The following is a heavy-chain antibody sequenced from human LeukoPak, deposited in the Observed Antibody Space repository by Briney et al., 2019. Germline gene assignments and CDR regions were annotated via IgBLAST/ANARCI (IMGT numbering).Heavy chain of an antibody. J-gene: IGHJ6*02. CDR2: ISAYNGNT. V-gene: IGHV1-18*01. CDR1: GYTFTSYG. Sequence: ASVKVSCKASGYTFTSYGISWVRQAPGQGLEWMGWISAYNGNTNYAQKLQGRVTMTTDTSTSTAYMELRSLRSDDTAVYYCARGRDYYDSSGYLRGYYYGMDVWGQGTTVTVSS. CDR3: ARGRDYYDSSGYLRGYYYGMDV. D-gene: IGHD3-22*01.